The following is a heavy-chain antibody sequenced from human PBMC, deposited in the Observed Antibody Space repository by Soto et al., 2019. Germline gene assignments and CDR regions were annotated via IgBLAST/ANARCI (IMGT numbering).Heavy chain of an antibody. D-gene: IGHD3-10*01. J-gene: IGHJ6*02. CDR1: GYTFTSYG. Sequence: ASVKVSCKASGYTFTSYGISWVRQAPGQGLEWMGWISAYNGNTNYAQKLQGRVTVTTDTSTSTAYMELRSLRSDDTAVYYCARDITMVEKKYYYYGMDVWGQGTTVTVSS. CDR3: ARDITMVEKKYYYYGMDV. CDR2: ISAYNGNT. V-gene: IGHV1-18*01.